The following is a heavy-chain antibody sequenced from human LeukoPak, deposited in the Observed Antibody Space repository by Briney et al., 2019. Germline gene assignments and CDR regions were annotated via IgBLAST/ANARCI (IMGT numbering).Heavy chain of an antibody. CDR2: ISAYNGNT. CDR3: ARIRPYNWNIDY. CDR1: GYTFTSYG. D-gene: IGHD1-1*01. Sequence: ASVKVSRKASGYTFTSYGISWVRQAPGQGLEWMGWISAYNGNTNYAQNLQGRVTMTTDTSTSTAYMELRSLRSDDTAVYYCARIRPYNWNIDYWGQGTLVTVSS. J-gene: IGHJ4*02. V-gene: IGHV1-18*01.